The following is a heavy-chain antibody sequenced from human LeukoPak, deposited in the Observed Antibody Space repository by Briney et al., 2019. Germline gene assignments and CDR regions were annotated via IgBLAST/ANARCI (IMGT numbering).Heavy chain of an antibody. V-gene: IGHV1-2*02. CDR2: VNPNSGGT. J-gene: IGHJ6*03. Sequence: ASVKVSCKASGYTFTGYYMHWVRQAPGQGLEWMGWVNPNSGGTNYAQKFQGRVTMTRDTSISTAYMELSRLRSDDTAVYYCARDRSYCSSTSCYYYYMDVWGKGTTVTVSS. CDR3: ARDRSYCSSTSCYYYYMDV. D-gene: IGHD2-2*01. CDR1: GYTFTGYY.